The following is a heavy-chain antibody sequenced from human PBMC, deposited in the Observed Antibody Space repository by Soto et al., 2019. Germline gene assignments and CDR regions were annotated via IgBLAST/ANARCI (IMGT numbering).Heavy chain of an antibody. CDR2: INPNSGGT. V-gene: IGHV1-2*04. Sequence: GASVKVSCKASGYTFTGYYMHWLRQAPGQGLEWMGWINPNSGGTNYAQKFQGWVTMTRDTSISTAYMELSRLRSDDTAVYYCARDIRAPSSKRYYYYYGMDVWGQGTTVTVSS. CDR3: ARDIRAPSSKRYYYYYGMDV. D-gene: IGHD2-2*02. J-gene: IGHJ6*02. CDR1: GYTFTGYY.